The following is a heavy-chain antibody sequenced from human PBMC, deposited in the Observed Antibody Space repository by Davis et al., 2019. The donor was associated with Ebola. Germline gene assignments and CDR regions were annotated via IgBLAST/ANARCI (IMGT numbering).Heavy chain of an antibody. J-gene: IGHJ4*02. CDR3: ATGLIADLGY. V-gene: IGHV1-46*01. Sequence: ASVKVSCKASGYTFTSYYMHWVRQAPGQGLEWMGIINPSGGSTSYAQKFQGRVTMTEDTSTDTAYMELSSLRSEDTAVYYCATGLIADLGYWGQGTLVTVSS. CDR1: GYTFTSYY. CDR2: INPSGGST. D-gene: IGHD6-13*01.